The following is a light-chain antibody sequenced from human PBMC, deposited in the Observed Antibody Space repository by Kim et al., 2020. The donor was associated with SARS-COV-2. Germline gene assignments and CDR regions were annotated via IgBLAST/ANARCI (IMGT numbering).Light chain of an antibody. V-gene: IGKV4-1*01. Sequence: DIVMTQSPDSLAVSLGERATINCKSSQSVLYSSNNKHYLAWYQQKPGQPPNLLIYWASTRESGVPDRFSGSGSGTDFTLTISSLQAEDVAVYYCQQYYSTPQTFGRGTKLKIK. CDR3: QQYYSTPQT. CDR2: WAS. CDR1: QSVLYSSNNKHY. J-gene: IGKJ2*01.